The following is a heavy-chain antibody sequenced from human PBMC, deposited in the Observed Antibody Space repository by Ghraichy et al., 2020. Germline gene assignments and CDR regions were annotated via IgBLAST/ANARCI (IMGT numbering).Heavy chain of an antibody. CDR2: ISAHSGDS. Sequence: ASVKVSCKASGYTFTSYGISWVLQAPGQGLEWMGWISAHSGDSNYVQKFQGRVTMTIDTSTSTAYMELRSLQSDDTAVYYCAREALGVRFWGSEYWGQGTLVTVSS. CDR3: AREALGVRFWGSEY. CDR1: GYTFTSYG. V-gene: IGHV1-18*01. D-gene: IGHD3-3*01. J-gene: IGHJ4*02.